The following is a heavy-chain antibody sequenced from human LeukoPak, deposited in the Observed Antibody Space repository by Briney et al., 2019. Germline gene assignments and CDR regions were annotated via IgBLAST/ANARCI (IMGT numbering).Heavy chain of an antibody. CDR1: GYTFTSYY. J-gene: IGHJ3*02. Sequence: ASVTVSCKASGYTFTSYYMHWVRQAPGQGLGWMGIINPSGGSTSYAQKFQGRVTMTRDMSTSTVYMELSSLRSEDTAVYYCARQLVGYCSSTSCYDAFDIWGQGTMVTVSS. V-gene: IGHV1-46*01. CDR2: INPSGGST. CDR3: ARQLVGYCSSTSCYDAFDI. D-gene: IGHD2-2*01.